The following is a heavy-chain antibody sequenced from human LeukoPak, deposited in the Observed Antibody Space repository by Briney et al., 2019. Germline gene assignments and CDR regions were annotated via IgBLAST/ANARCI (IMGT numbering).Heavy chain of an antibody. CDR1: GFTFSSYW. J-gene: IGHJ6*03. Sequence: GGSLRLSCAASGFTFSSYWMSWVRQAPGKGLEWVSGISWNSGNIGYADSVKGRFTISRDNTKNSLDLQMNSLRIEDTAFYYCAKGRASDYYYYMDVWGKGTTVTISS. V-gene: IGHV3-9*01. CDR2: ISWNSGNI. CDR3: AKGRASDYYYYMDV.